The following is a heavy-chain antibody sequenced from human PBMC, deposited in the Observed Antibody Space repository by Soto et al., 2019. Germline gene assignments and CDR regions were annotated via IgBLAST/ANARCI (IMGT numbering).Heavy chain of an antibody. Sequence: ASVKVSCKASGYTFTSYGISWVRQAPGQGLEWMGWISAYNGNTNYAQKLQGRVTMTTDTSTSTAYMELRSLRSDETAVYYCARVGQQLVHYYYGMDVWGQGTTVTVSS. CDR3: ARVGQQLVHYYYGMDV. CDR1: GYTFTSYG. CDR2: ISAYNGNT. D-gene: IGHD6-13*01. V-gene: IGHV1-18*04. J-gene: IGHJ6*02.